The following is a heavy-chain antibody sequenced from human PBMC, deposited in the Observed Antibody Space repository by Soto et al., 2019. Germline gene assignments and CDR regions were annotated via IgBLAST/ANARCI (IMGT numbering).Heavy chain of an antibody. V-gene: IGHV3-30*18. CDR1: GFTFSSYG. D-gene: IGHD6-6*01. J-gene: IGHJ6*02. CDR3: AKVGVAARPDYYSGMDV. Sequence: GGSLRLSCAASGFTFSSYGMHWVRQAPGKGLEWVAVISYDGSNKYYADSVKGRFTISRDNSKNTLYLQMNSLRAEDTAVYYCAKVGVAARPDYYSGMDVWGQGTTVTVSS. CDR2: ISYDGSNK.